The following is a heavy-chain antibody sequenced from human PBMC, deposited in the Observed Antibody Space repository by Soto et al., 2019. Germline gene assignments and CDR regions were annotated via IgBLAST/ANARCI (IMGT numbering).Heavy chain of an antibody. J-gene: IGHJ4*02. Sequence: GGSLRLSCTTSGFTFGAYALSWFRQAPGKGLEWVGFSRSKGYGGTTEFAASVRGRFTISRDDSNSIAYLQMNSLKTEDTAVYYCTRAMYTEYETAPLFFDFWGQGTLVTVYS. CDR3: TRAMYTEYETAPLFFDF. CDR1: GFTFGAYA. V-gene: IGHV3-49*03. D-gene: IGHD1-20*01. CDR2: SRSKGYGGTT.